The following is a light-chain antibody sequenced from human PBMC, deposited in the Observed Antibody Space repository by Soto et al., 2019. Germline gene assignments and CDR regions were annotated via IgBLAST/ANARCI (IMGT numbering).Light chain of an antibody. CDR1: SSDVGGYNS. Sequence: QSVLTQPPSASGSPGQSVTISCTGTSSDVGGYNSVSWYQQHPGKAPKLVIYDVSKRPSGVPDRFSGSKSGNTASLTVSGLQAEDEADYSCCSYAGTYTQWVFGGGTKLTVL. V-gene: IGLV2-8*01. CDR2: DVS. J-gene: IGLJ3*02. CDR3: CSYAGTYTQWV.